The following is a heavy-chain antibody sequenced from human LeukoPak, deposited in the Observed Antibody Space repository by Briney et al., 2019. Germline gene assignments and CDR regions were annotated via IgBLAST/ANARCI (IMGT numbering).Heavy chain of an antibody. D-gene: IGHD3-22*01. CDR2: INHSGST. CDR3: ARVDYYDSSGYYGRPDRYYFDY. V-gene: IGHV4-34*01. J-gene: IGHJ4*02. CDR1: GGSFSGYY. Sequence: PSETLSLTCAVYGGSFSGYYWSWIRQPPGKGLEWIGEINHSGSTNYNPSLKSRVTISVDTSKNQFSLKLSSVTAADTAVYYCARVDYYDSSGYYGRPDRYYFDYWGQGTLVTVSS.